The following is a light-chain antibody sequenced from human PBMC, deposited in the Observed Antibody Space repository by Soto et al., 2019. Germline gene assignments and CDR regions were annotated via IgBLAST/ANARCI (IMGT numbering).Light chain of an antibody. CDR2: DVS. CDR1: SSDVGSYNL. CDR3: SSYTSSSTLV. V-gene: IGLV2-14*02. J-gene: IGLJ2*01. Sequence: QSALTQPASVSGSPGQSITISCTGTSSDVGSYNLVSWYQQYPGKAPKLMIYDVSNRPSGVSNRFSGSKSGNTASLTLSGLQAEDEADYYCSSYTSSSTLVFGGGTQLTVL.